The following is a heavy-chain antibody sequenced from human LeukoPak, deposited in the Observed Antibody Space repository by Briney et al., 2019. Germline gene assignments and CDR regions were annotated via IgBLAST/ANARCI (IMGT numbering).Heavy chain of an antibody. J-gene: IGHJ4*02. CDR2: ISVYSGNT. CDR3: ARVSLTARTEFDY. V-gene: IGHV1-18*01. D-gene: IGHD6-6*01. Sequence: ASVKVSCKASGYTFTSYGISWVRQAPGQGLEWMGWISVYSGNTDYVQNFQGRVTMSTDTSTSTAYMELRSLRSDDTAVYYCARVSLTARTEFDYWGQGTLVTVSS. CDR1: GYTFTSYG.